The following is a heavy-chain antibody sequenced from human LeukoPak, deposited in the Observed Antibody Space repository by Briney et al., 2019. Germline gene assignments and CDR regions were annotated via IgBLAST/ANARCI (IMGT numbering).Heavy chain of an antibody. CDR2: ISSSGDIT. J-gene: IGHJ2*01. V-gene: IGHV3-23*01. Sequence: GGSLRLSCAASGFTFSNYAMSWVRQAPGKGLEWVSAISSSGDITYYADSVKGRFTISRDNSKNTLYLQMNSLRAEDTAVYYCAKDHGQQCFDLWGRGTLVTVSS. CDR3: AKDHGQQCFDL. CDR1: GFTFSNYA. D-gene: IGHD6-13*01.